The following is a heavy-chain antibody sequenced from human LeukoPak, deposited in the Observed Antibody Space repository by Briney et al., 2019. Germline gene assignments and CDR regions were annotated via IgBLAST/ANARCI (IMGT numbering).Heavy chain of an antibody. CDR1: GFTFSSYA. CDR2: ISGSVDTT. Sequence: PGWSLRLSCVASGFTFSSYAMSWVRQAPGKGLEWVSTISGSVDTTYYTDSVKGRFTISRDNSKNSLYLQMNSLRVEDTALYYCAKLVGGVPFDLWGQGTVVT. J-gene: IGHJ3*01. CDR3: AKLVGGVPFDL. D-gene: IGHD1-26*01. V-gene: IGHV3-23*01.